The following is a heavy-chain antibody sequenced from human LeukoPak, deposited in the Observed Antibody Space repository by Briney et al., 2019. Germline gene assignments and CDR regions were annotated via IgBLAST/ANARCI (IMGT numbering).Heavy chain of an antibody. V-gene: IGHV3-48*01. J-gene: IGHJ4*02. CDR1: GFTFSSYS. Sequence: GGSLRLSCAASGFTFSSYSMNWVRQAPGKGLEWVSYISSSSTIYYADSVKGRFTISRDNAKNSLCLQMNSLRAEDTAVYYCARDIYGFDYWGQGTLVTVSS. CDR2: ISSSSTI. CDR3: ARDIYGFDY. D-gene: IGHD4-17*01.